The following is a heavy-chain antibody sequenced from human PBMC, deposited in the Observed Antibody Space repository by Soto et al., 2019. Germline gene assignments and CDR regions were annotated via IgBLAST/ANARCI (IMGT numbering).Heavy chain of an antibody. J-gene: IGHJ6*02. V-gene: IGHV3-48*01. CDR3: ARDRYSYYDFWSGSLPYYYFGMDA. CDR2: ISSSSTI. D-gene: IGHD3-3*01. Sequence: TGGSLRLSCAASGFTFSSYSMNWVRQAPGKGLEWVSYISSSSTIYYADSVKGRFTISRDNAKNSLYLQMNSLRAEDTAVYYCARDRYSYYDFWSGSLPYYYFGMDAWGQGTTVTVSS. CDR1: GFTFSSYS.